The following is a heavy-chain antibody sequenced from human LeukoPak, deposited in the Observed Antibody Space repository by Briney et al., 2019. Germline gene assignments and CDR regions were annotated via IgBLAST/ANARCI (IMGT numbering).Heavy chain of an antibody. J-gene: IGHJ3*02. CDR3: ARAEVIAMSRRAFDI. V-gene: IGHV4-31*03. Sequence: PSQTLSLTCTVSGGSISSGGYYWSWIRQHPGKGLEWIGYIYYSGSTYYNPSLKSRVTISVDTSKNQFSLKLSSVTAADMAVYYCARAEVIAMSRRAFDIWGQGTMVTVSS. D-gene: IGHD2-21*01. CDR1: GGSISSGGYY. CDR2: IYYSGST.